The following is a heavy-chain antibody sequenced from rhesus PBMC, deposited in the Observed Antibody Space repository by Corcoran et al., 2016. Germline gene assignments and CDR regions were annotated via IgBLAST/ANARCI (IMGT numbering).Heavy chain of an antibody. CDR2: IPSGAST. V-gene: IGHV4-73*01. D-gene: IGHD1-44*01. Sequence: QVQLQQWGEGRVKPSETLSLTCAVYGGSVSGYWWGWIRQPQGKGLEWIVVIPSGASTNCNPSLKSRVTISIDTSKNQFSLKLSSVTAADTAVYYCARAPVGGPNFDYWGQGVLVTVSS. CDR3: ARAPVGGPNFDY. J-gene: IGHJ4*01. CDR1: GGSVSGYW.